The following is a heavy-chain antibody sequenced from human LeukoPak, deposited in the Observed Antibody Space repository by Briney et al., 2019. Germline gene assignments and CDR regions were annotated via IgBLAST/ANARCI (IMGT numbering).Heavy chain of an antibody. J-gene: IGHJ6*03. CDR2: IYYSGST. CDR1: GGSISSSSYY. V-gene: IGHV4-39*01. Sequence: SSETLSLTCTVSGGSISSSSYYWGWIRQPPGKGLEWIGSIYYSGSTYYNPSLKSRVTISVDTSKNQFSLKLSSVTAADTAVYYCARASEDFYYYYMDVWGKGTTVTISS. CDR3: ARASEDFYYYYMDV. D-gene: IGHD1-14*01.